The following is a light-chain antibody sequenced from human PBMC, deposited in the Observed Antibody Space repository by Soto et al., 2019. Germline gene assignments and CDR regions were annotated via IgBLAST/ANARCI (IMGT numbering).Light chain of an antibody. CDR2: KAS. CDR1: QSISSW. J-gene: IGKJ1*01. CDR3: QQYRDNWT. V-gene: IGKV1-5*03. Sequence: DIQMTQSPSTLSASVGDRVTTTCRASQSISSWLAWYQQKPGTAPKLLIYKASTLQSGVPSRFSGSGSGTEFTLTFISLQPDDSATYYCQQYRDNWTFVQGTKV.